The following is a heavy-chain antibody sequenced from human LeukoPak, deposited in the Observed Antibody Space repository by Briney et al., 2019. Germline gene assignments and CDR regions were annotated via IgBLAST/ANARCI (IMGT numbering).Heavy chain of an antibody. CDR3: ARGVGATNYYYYYMDV. J-gene: IGHJ6*03. CDR2: ISSSSSTI. Sequence: PGGSLRLSCAASGFTFSSYSMNWVRQAPGKGLEWVSYISSSSSTIYYADSVKGRFTISRGNAKNSLYLQMNSLRAEDTAVYYCARGVGATNYYYYYMDVWGKGTTVTVSS. V-gene: IGHV3-48*01. CDR1: GFTFSSYS. D-gene: IGHD1-26*01.